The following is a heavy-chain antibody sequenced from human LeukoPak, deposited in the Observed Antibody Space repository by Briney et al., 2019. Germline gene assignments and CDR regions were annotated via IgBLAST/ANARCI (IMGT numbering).Heavy chain of an antibody. CDR1: GFTFGSNI. V-gene: IGHV3-33*06. D-gene: IGHD1-26*01. Sequence: GGSLRLSCAASGFTFGSNIMHWVRQAPGKGLEWVAGIWYDGSRKHYADSAEGRFSISRDNSKNTLDLQVNSLRAEDTAIYYCAKDKWEDSGNYYLYFDYWGQGILVTVSS. CDR2: IWYDGSRK. CDR3: AKDKWEDSGNYYLYFDY. J-gene: IGHJ4*02.